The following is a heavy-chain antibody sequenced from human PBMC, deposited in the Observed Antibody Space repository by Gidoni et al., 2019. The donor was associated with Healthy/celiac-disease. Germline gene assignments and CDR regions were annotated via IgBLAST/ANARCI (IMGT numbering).Heavy chain of an antibody. D-gene: IGHD2-2*01. J-gene: IGHJ6*02. V-gene: IGHV1-8*01. CDR1: GNTFTSSD. Sequence: QVQLVQSGAEVKKPGASVKVYCKASGNTFTSSDLNWVRQDTGQGLEWMGWMNPNSGNTGYAQKFQGRGTMTGNTSISTAYMELSSLRSEDTAVYYCARGGPDIVVVPAASPDGDYYYYGMDVWGQGTTVTVSS. CDR3: ARGGPDIVVVPAASPDGDYYYYGMDV. CDR2: MNPNSGNT.